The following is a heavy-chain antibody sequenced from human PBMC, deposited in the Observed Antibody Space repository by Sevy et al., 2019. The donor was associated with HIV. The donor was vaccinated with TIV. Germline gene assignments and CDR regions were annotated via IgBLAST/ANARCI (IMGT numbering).Heavy chain of an antibody. J-gene: IGHJ4*02. CDR1: GFTVSINY. Sequence: GGSLRLSCSASGFTVSINYMTWVRQAPGKGLEWVSVIYSDGTTHHGDSVKGRFTISRDNPENTPYLQMNSQRVEDTAVYYCARGKGGYGYGLNYWGQGTLVTVSS. CDR3: ARGKGGYGYGLNY. V-gene: IGHV3-66*01. D-gene: IGHD5-18*01. CDR2: IYSDGTT.